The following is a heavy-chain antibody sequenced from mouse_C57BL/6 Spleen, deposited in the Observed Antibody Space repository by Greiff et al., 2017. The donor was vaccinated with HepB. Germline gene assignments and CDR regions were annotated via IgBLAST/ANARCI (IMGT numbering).Heavy chain of an antibody. CDR1: GYSFTGYY. CDR2: INPSTGGT. J-gene: IGHJ1*03. V-gene: IGHV1-42*01. D-gene: IGHD2-3*01. Sequence: EVQLQQSGPELVKPGASVKISCKASGYSFTGYYMNWVKQSPEKSLEWIGEINPSTGGTTYNQKFKAKATLTVDKSSSTAYMQLKSLTSEDSAVYYCARSYDGYWYFDVWGTGTTVTVSS. CDR3: ARSYDGYWYFDV.